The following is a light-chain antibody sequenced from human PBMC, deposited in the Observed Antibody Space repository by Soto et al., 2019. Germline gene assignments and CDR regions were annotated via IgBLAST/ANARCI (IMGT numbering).Light chain of an antibody. J-gene: IGKJ4*01. CDR2: DAS. CDR1: QSVSSY. Sequence: EIVLTQSPATLSLSPGERATLSCRASQSVSSYLAWYQQKPGQAPRRLIYDASNRATGIPARFSGSGSGTDFTLTISSLEPEDFAVYYCQLLSNWPPLTFGGGTKVEIK. CDR3: QLLSNWPPLT. V-gene: IGKV3-11*01.